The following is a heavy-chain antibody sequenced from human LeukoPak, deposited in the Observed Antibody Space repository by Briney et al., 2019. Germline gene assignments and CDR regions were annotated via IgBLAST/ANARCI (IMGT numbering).Heavy chain of an antibody. CDR2: IHYTGSNR. D-gene: IGHD2-2*01. CDR1: GFPFSSYG. V-gene: IGHV3-30*02. Sequence: GGSLRLSCAASGFPFSSYGMHWVRQAPGRGPEWVAFIHYTGSNRYYTDSVEGRFTISRDNSKNTVYLQMNGLRSEDTGLYYCTKDPVPAAMTAFEIWGQGTMVTVSS. CDR3: TKDPVPAAMTAFEI. J-gene: IGHJ3*02.